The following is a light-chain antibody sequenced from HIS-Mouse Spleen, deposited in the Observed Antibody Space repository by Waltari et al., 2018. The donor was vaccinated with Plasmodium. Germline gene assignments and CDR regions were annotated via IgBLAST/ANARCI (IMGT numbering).Light chain of an antibody. J-gene: IGKJ4*01. CDR2: DAS. V-gene: IGKV3-11*01. Sequence: EIVLTQSPATLSLSTGDRATLSCRASQSVSSYLAWYQQKHGQAPRLLIYDASNRATGIPARFSGSGSGTDFTLTISSLEPEDFAVYYCQQRSNWPPLTFGGGTKVEIK. CDR3: QQRSNWPPLT. CDR1: QSVSSY.